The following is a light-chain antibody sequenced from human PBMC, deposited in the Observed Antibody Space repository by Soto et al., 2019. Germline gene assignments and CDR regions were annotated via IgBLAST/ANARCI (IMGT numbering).Light chain of an antibody. Sequence: QSALTQPPSASGSPGQSVTISCTGMSSDVGGYNYVSWYQQHPGKAPKLMIYEVSKRPSGVPDRFSGSKSGNTASLTVSGLQAENKAHHYHSSYAGANSVVFGGDTKLTVL. V-gene: IGLV2-8*01. CDR3: SSYAGANSVV. J-gene: IGLJ2*01. CDR2: EVS. CDR1: SSDVGGYNY.